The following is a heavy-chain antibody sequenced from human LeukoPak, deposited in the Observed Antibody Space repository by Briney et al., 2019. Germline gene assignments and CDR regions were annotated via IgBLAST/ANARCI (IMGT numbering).Heavy chain of an antibody. V-gene: IGHV4-59*08. D-gene: IGHD2-2*03. CDR3: ARHEDGYCSSTSCYGN. Sequence: ETLSLTCSVSGGSIRSYYWSWIRQPPGKGLEWIGYIYYSGSTKYNPSLKSRVTISVDTSKNQFSLKLSSVTAADTAVYYCARHEDGYCSSTSCYGNWGQGTLVTVSS. CDR1: GGSIRSYY. CDR2: IYYSGST. J-gene: IGHJ4*02.